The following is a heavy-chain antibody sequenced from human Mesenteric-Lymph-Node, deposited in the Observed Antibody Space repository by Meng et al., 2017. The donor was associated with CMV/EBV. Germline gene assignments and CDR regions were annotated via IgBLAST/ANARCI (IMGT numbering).Heavy chain of an antibody. CDR2: IYPGDSDT. J-gene: IGHJ3*02. CDR3: ATGSTSSDRDAFDI. V-gene: IGHV5-51*01. Sequence: GESLKISCAASGFSFTSYWIGWVRQMPGKGLEWMGIIYPGDSDTRYSPSFQGQVTISADKSISTAYLQWSSLKASDTAMYYCATGSTSSDRDAFDIWGQGTMVTVSS. CDR1: GFSFTSYW. D-gene: IGHD2-2*01.